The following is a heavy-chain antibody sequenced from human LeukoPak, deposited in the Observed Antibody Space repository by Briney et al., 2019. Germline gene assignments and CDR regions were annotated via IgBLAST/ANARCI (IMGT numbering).Heavy chain of an antibody. CDR3: ARPDSRYSGSYPFDY. D-gene: IGHD1-26*01. V-gene: IGHV5-51*01. J-gene: IGHJ4*02. CDR2: SYPGDSET. CDR1: GYSFTSYW. Sequence: GESLMISGKGSGYSFTSYWICWVRQMPAKDQEWLGISYPGDSETRYNPSFQGQVTISADKSITTAYLQKSILTASDTAVYYCARPDSRYSGSYPFDYWGQGTLVTVSS.